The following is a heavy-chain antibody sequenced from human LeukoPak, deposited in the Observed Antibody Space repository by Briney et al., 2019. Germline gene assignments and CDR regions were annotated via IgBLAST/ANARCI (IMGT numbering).Heavy chain of an antibody. V-gene: IGHV1-18*01. CDR1: GYTFTSYG. Sequence: ASVKVSCKASGYTFTSYGISWVRQAPGQGLEWMGWISAYNGNTNYAQKLQGRVTMTTDTSTSTAYMELRSLRSDDTAVYYCARTVLGYCSGGSCYDWFDPWGQGTLVTVSS. CDR3: ARTVLGYCSGGSCYDWFDP. CDR2: ISAYNGNT. J-gene: IGHJ5*02. D-gene: IGHD2-15*01.